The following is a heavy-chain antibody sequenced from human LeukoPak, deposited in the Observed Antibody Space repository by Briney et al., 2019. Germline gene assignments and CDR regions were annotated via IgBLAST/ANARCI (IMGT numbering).Heavy chain of an antibody. J-gene: IGHJ4*02. V-gene: IGHV1-18*01. D-gene: IGHD3-10*01. CDR1: GYTFTSYG. CDR2: VSAYNGNT. Sequence: GASVKVSCKASGYTFTSYGISWVRQAPGQGLEWMGWVSAYNGNTNYAQKLQGRVTMTTDTSTSTAYMELRSLRSDDTAVYYCARVAMVRGVIIYYFDYWGQGTLVTVSS. CDR3: ARVAMVRGVIIYYFDY.